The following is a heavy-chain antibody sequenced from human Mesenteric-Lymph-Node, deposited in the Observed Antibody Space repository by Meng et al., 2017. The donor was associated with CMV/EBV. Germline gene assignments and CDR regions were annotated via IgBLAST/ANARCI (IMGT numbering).Heavy chain of an antibody. D-gene: IGHD5-18*01. Sequence: CGVYGGSIIGYFWSWIRQSPGKGLEWIGEISHAGTTNYNPPLKSRVTISVDTSKNQFSLKLSSVTAADTAVYYCARGVQLWALPLGYWGQGTLVTVSS. V-gene: IGHV4-34*01. CDR2: ISHAGTT. CDR3: ARGVQLWALPLGY. CDR1: GGSIIGYF. J-gene: IGHJ4*02.